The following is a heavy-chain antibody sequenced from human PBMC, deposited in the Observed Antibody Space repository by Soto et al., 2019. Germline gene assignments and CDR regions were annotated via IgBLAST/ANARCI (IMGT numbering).Heavy chain of an antibody. D-gene: IGHD3-9*01. J-gene: IGHJ4*02. V-gene: IGHV3-23*01. CDR2: ISGGGGST. CDR1: GFSFGGYA. Sequence: GGSLRLSCAASGFSFGGYAVTWVRQAPGKGLEWVSAISGGGGSTYYADSVKGRFTISRDNSKNTVFLQMNSLRAGDTALYYCAKTESFNGYYNAFDYWGQGTRVTVSS. CDR3: AKTESFNGYYNAFDY.